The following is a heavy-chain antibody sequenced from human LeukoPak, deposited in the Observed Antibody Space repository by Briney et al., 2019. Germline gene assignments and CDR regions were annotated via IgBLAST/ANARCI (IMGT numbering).Heavy chain of an antibody. V-gene: IGHV3-23*01. CDR3: ATSRYFDWATYYYYMDV. CDR2: ISGSGGNT. J-gene: IGHJ6*03. CDR1: GFTFSSCG. D-gene: IGHD3-9*01. Sequence: PGGTLRLSCAASGFTFSSCGMNWVRQAPGKGLEWVSSISGSGGNTYYADSVKGRFTISRDNSKNTLYLQMNSLRAEDTAVYYCATSRYFDWATYYYYMDVWGKGTTVTISS.